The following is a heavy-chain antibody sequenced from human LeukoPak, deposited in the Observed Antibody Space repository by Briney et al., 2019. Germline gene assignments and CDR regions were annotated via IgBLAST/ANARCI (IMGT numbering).Heavy chain of an antibody. V-gene: IGHV3-23*01. J-gene: IGHJ4*02. CDR2: ISGSGSST. Sequence: GGSLRLSCAASGFTFSSYAMSWVRQAPGKGLEWVSAISGSGSSTYYADSVKDRFTISGDNSKNTLYLQMNSLRAGDTAVYYCAKDHPPAVAGHRDIDYWGQGTLVTVSS. CDR3: AKDHPPAVAGHRDIDY. D-gene: IGHD6-19*01. CDR1: GFTFSSYA.